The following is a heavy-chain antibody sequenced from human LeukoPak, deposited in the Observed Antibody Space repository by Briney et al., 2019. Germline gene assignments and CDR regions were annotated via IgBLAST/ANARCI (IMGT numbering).Heavy chain of an antibody. CDR3: ARVNPYYYYGMDV. CDR1: GFTFSSYA. V-gene: IGHV3-30*04. CDR2: ISYDGSNK. J-gene: IGHJ6*02. D-gene: IGHD1-14*01. Sequence: PGGSLRLSCAASGFTFSSYAMHWVRQAPGKGLEWVAVISYDGSNKYYADSVKGRFTISRDNSKNSLYLQMNSLRAEDTALYYCARVNPYYYYGMDVWGQGTTVTVSS.